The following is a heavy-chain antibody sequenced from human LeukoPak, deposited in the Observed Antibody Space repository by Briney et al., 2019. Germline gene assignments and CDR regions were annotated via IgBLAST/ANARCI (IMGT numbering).Heavy chain of an antibody. V-gene: IGHV1-18*01. CDR1: GGTFSSYA. CDR3: ARASALGAFDI. D-gene: IGHD6-25*01. Sequence: ASVKVSCKASGGTFSSYAISWVRQAPGQGLEWMGWISAYNGNTNYAQKLQGRVTMTTDTSTSTAYMELRSLRSDDTAVYYCARASALGAFDIWGQGTMVTVSS. CDR2: ISAYNGNT. J-gene: IGHJ3*02.